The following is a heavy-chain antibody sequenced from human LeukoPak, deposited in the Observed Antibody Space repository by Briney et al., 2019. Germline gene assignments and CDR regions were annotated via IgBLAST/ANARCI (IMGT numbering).Heavy chain of an antibody. D-gene: IGHD1-1*01. CDR3: ARDRGERYMYLQH. CDR1: GFTFDDYG. CDR2: INWNGGSA. V-gene: IGHV3-20*04. J-gene: IGHJ1*01. Sequence: GGSLRLSCTASGFTFDDYGMSWVRQAPGKGLEWVSGINWNGGSAGYADSVKGRFTISRDNVKNSLFLQMNSLRAEDTALYYCARDRGERYMYLQHWGQGTLVTVSS.